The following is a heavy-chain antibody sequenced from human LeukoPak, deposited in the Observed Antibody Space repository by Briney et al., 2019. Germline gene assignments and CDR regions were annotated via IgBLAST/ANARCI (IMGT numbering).Heavy chain of an antibody. CDR2: INAGNGNT. Sequence: ASVKVSCKASGYTFTSYAMHWVRQAPGQRLEWMGWINAGNGNTKYSQKFQGRVTITRDTSASTAYMELSSLRSEDTAVYYCARDFIRGGCSGYDFGPPPPFDYWGQGTLVTVSS. V-gene: IGHV1-3*01. CDR3: ARDFIRGGCSGYDFGPPPPFDY. CDR1: GYTFTSYA. J-gene: IGHJ4*02. D-gene: IGHD5-12*01.